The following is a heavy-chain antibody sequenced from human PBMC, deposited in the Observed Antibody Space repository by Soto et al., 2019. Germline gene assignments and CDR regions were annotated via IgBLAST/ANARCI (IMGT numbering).Heavy chain of an antibody. CDR3: ARVSGYYFLDY. D-gene: IGHD5-12*01. CDR2: INAGNGNT. V-gene: IGHV1-3*01. Sequence: ASVKVSCKASGYTFTNYAMHWVRQAPGQRLEWMGWINAGNGNTKYSQKFQGRVTITSDTSASTAYMELSSLRSEDTAVYYCARVSGYYFLDYWGQRTLVTVSS. J-gene: IGHJ4*02. CDR1: GYTFTNYA.